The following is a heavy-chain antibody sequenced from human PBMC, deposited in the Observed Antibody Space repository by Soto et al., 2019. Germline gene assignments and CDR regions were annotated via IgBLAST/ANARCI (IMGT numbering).Heavy chain of an antibody. Sequence: QVQLQESGPGLVKPSETLSLTCTVSGGSIRSYYWSWIRQPPGKGLEWIGYIYYSENTDYNPSLKSRVTISVDTSKNPVSLKLSSVTAADTAVYYCARRASYGATFDYWGQGTLVSVSS. J-gene: IGHJ4*02. CDR3: ARRASYGATFDY. CDR1: GGSIRSYY. V-gene: IGHV4-59*08. D-gene: IGHD5-18*01. CDR2: IYYSENT.